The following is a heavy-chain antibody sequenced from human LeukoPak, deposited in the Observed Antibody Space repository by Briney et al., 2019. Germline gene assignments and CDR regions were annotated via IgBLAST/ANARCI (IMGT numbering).Heavy chain of an antibody. Sequence: PETLSLTCAVYGGSLSGYYWSWIRQPPGKGLEWIGEINHSGSTNYNPSLKSRVTISVDTSKNQFSLKLSSVTAADTAVYYCARAPLVVVPAAIRDAFDIWGQGTMVTVSS. CDR3: ARAPLVVVPAAIRDAFDI. J-gene: IGHJ3*02. V-gene: IGHV4-34*01. D-gene: IGHD2-2*02. CDR2: INHSGST. CDR1: GGSLSGYY.